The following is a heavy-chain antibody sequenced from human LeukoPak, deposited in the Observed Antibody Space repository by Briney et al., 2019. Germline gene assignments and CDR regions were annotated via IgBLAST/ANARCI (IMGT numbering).Heavy chain of an antibody. D-gene: IGHD2-2*01. Sequence: SVKVSCKASGGTFSSYAISWVRQAPGQGLEWMGGIIPIFGTANCAQKFQGRVTITADESTSTAYMELSSLRSEDTAVYYCARVKIDCSSTSCPYYFDYWGQGTLVTVSS. CDR1: GGTFSSYA. CDR2: IIPIFGTA. CDR3: ARVKIDCSSTSCPYYFDY. V-gene: IGHV1-69*13. J-gene: IGHJ4*02.